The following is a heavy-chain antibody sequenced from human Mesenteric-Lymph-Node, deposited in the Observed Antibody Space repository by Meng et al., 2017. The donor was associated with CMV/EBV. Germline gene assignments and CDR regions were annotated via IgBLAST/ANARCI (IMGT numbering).Heavy chain of an antibody. V-gene: IGHV3-23*01. D-gene: IGHD6-13*01. CDR3: AREQQQLVMYYFDY. CDR1: GFIFRDYI. Sequence: GGSLRLSCAASGFIFRDYIISWVRQAPGKGLEWVSHISGSGASTDYADSVKGRFTIFRDNSMNTVYLQMNSLRAEDTAVYYCAREQQQLVMYYFDYWGQGTLVTVSS. CDR2: ISGSGAST. J-gene: IGHJ4*02.